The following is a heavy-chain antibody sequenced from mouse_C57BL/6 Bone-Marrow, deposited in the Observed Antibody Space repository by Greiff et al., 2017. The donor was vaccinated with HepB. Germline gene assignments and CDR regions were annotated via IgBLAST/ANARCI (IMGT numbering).Heavy chain of an antibody. J-gene: IGHJ1*03. CDR2: IYPSDSET. CDR3: ARRGGYWYFDV. Sequence: QVQLQQPGAELVRPGSSVKLSCKASGYTFTSYWMDWVKQRPGQGLEWIGNIYPSDSETPYNQKVKDKATLTVDKSSSTAYVQLSSLTSEDAAVYYCARRGGYWYFDVWGTGTTVTVSS. CDR1: GYTFTSYW. V-gene: IGHV1-61*01.